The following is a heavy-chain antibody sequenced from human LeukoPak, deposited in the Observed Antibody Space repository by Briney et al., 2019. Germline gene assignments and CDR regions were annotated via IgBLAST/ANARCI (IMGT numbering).Heavy chain of an antibody. CDR1: GYIFTDYY. V-gene: IGHV1-2*02. CDR3: ARAGGYCGRISCPYYFDY. D-gene: IGHD2-15*01. Sequence: ASVEVSCKASGYIFTDYYMHWVRQAPGQGLEWMGWINPKSDGTKYAQNFQGRVTMTWDTSISTAYMELSSLRSEDTAVYYCARAGGYCGRISCPYYFDYWGQGSLVAVSS. CDR2: INPKSDGT. J-gene: IGHJ4*02.